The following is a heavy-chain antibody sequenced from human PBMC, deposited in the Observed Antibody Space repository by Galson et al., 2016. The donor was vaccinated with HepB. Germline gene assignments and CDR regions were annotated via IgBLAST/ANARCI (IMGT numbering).Heavy chain of an antibody. V-gene: IGHV4-59*01. CDR3: AREGIGSGSYGWVDP. Sequence: SETLSLTCNVSGASISNNYWNWIRQPPGKGLEWIGHILYSGNTNYNPSLKSRVTISLDTSKNQLSLTLSSVTAADTAFYYCAREGIGSGSYGWVDPWGQGILVTVSS. D-gene: IGHD3-10*01. J-gene: IGHJ5*02. CDR1: GASISNNY. CDR2: ILYSGNT.